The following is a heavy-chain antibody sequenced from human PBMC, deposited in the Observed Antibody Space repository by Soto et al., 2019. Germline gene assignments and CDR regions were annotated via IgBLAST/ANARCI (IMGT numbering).Heavy chain of an antibody. D-gene: IGHD5-12*01. Sequence: GASVKVSCKASGGTFSSYAISWVRQAPGQGLEWTGGIIPIFGTANYAQKFQGRVTITADESTSTAYMELSSLRSEDTAVYYCARDRGSLISFSGYPTCYYYYGMDVWGQGTTVTVSS. J-gene: IGHJ6*02. CDR2: IIPIFGTA. CDR3: ARDRGSLISFSGYPTCYYYYGMDV. CDR1: GGTFSSYA. V-gene: IGHV1-69*13.